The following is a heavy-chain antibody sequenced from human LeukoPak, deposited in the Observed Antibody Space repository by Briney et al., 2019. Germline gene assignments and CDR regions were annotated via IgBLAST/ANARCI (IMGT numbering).Heavy chain of an antibody. J-gene: IGHJ3*01. D-gene: IGHD6-13*01. Sequence: PGGSLRLSCAASGFTVSSYCRTWVRLAPGKGLEWVSAFSATDGSAQYAESVKGRFTISRDNSKNSLYLQMNSLRDEDPAVYYCAKARIAAAGTGAFDVWGQGTMVTVSS. CDR2: FSATDGSA. CDR3: AKARIAAAGTGAFDV. V-gene: IGHV3-23*01. CDR1: GFTVSSYC.